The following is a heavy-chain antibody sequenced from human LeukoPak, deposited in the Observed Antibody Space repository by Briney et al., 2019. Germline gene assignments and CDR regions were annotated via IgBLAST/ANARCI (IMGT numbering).Heavy chain of an antibody. CDR2: MNPNSGNT. D-gene: IGHD4-17*01. V-gene: IGHV1-8*01. Sequence: ASVKVSCKASGYTFTSYDINRVRQATGQGLEWMGWMNPNSGNTGYAQKFQGRVTMTRNTSISTAYMELSSLRSEDTAVYYCATTHTNYGDYHDYWGQGTLVSVFS. CDR3: ATTHTNYGDYHDY. J-gene: IGHJ4*02. CDR1: GYTFTSYD.